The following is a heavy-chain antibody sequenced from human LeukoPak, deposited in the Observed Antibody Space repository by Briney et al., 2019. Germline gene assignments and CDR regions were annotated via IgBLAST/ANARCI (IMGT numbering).Heavy chain of an antibody. CDR1: GGSLSSYC. CDR3: ARDGGAYSPIDY. Sequence: PSETLSLTCTVSGGSLSSYCWNWIRQPPGKGLEWIGYIYYSGSTNYTPSLKSRVTISVDTSKNQFSLKLSSVTAADTAVYYCARDGGAYSPIDYWGQGTLVTVSS. CDR2: IYYSGST. D-gene: IGHD5-18*01. V-gene: IGHV4-59*01. J-gene: IGHJ4*02.